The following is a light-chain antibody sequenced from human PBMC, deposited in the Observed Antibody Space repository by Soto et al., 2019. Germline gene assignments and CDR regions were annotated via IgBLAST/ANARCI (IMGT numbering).Light chain of an antibody. CDR3: SSYTSSSSVV. Sequence: QSALTQPASVSGSPGQSIPISCTGTSSDVGDYNYVSWYQQHPGQAPKLMIYEVSNRHSGVSNRFSGSKSGNTASLTISGLQAEDEADYYCSSYTSSSSVVFGGGTKQTV. CDR2: EVS. J-gene: IGLJ2*01. V-gene: IGLV2-14*01. CDR1: SSDVGDYNY.